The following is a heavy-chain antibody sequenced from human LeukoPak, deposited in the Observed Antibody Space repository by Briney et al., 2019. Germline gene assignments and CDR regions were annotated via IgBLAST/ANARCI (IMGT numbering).Heavy chain of an antibody. CDR2: IYYSGST. V-gene: IGHV4-59*08. J-gene: IGHJ5*02. CDR3: ARYDSSGYYCGIQNWFDP. Sequence: PSETLSLTCTVSGGSISSYYWSWIRQPPGKGLEWIGYIYYSGSTNYNPSLKSRVTISVDTSKNQFSLKLSSVTAADTAVYYCARYDSSGYYCGIQNWFDPWGQGTLVTVSS. CDR1: GGSISSYY. D-gene: IGHD3-22*01.